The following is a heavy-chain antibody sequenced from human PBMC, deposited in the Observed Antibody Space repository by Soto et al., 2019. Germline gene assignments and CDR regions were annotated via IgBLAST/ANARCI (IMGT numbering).Heavy chain of an antibody. CDR1: GFTFDNYA. J-gene: IGHJ3*02. CDR3: AKDNESGTYYYGAGSYYNAFDI. Sequence: SLRLSCAASGFTFDNYAMHWVRQAPGKGLEWVSGISWNSGSIGYADSVKGRFTISRDNAKNSLYLQMNSLRAEDTALYDCAKDNESGTYYYGAGSYYNAFDIWGQGTMVTVSS. V-gene: IGHV3-9*01. D-gene: IGHD3-10*01. CDR2: ISWNSGSI.